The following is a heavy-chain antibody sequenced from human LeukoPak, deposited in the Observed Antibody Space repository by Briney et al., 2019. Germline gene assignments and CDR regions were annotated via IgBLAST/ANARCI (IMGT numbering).Heavy chain of an antibody. V-gene: IGHV3-23*01. J-gene: IGHJ4*02. CDR1: GFTFSSYA. CDR2: ISGSGGST. CDR3: AKDDYYGSGSYPGGGYFDY. Sequence: GGSLRLSCAASGFTFSSYAMSWVRQAPGKGLEWVSAISGSGGSTYYADSVKGRFTISRDNSKNTLYLQMNSLRAEDTAVYYCAKDDYYGSGSYPGGGYFDYWGQGTLVTVSS. D-gene: IGHD3-10*01.